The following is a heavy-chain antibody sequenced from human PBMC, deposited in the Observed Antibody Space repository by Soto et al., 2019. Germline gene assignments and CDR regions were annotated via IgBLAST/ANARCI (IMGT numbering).Heavy chain of an antibody. Sequence: VQVLESGGGLAQPGGSLRLSCATSGFTFSSHGMHWVRQAPGKGLEWVAVISYDGSNKYYADSVKGRFTISRDNSKNTLYLQMNSLRAEDTAVYYCANVHLSSTRGRRGYYYGMDVWGQGTTVTVSS. J-gene: IGHJ6*02. CDR2: ISYDGSNK. D-gene: IGHD2-2*01. CDR3: ANVHLSSTRGRRGYYYGMDV. CDR1: GFTFSSHG. V-gene: IGHV3-30*18.